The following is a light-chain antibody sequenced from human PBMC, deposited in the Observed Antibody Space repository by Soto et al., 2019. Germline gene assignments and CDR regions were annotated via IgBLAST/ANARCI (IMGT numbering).Light chain of an antibody. CDR2: AAS. J-gene: IGKJ2*01. V-gene: IGKV1-39*01. CDR1: QSISSY. Sequence: DIQMTQSPSSLSASVGDRVTITCRASQSISSYLNGYQQKPGKAPKLLIYAASSLQSGVTSRFSGSGSGTDFTLTISSLQPEDFATYYCQQSYSTLYTFCQGTKLEIK. CDR3: QQSYSTLYT.